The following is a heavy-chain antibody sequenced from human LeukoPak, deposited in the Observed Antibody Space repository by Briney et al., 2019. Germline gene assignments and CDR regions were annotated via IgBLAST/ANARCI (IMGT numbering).Heavy chain of an antibody. CDR3: ARDRRYCSGGSCYSSAFDI. D-gene: IGHD2-15*01. Sequence: GGSLRLSCAASGFTFSSYSMNWVRQAPGKGLEWVSSISSSSSYIYYADSVKGRFTISRDNAKNSLYLQMNSLRAEDTAVYYCARDRRYCSGGSCYSSAFDIWGQGTMVTVSS. CDR1: GFTFSSYS. V-gene: IGHV3-21*01. J-gene: IGHJ3*02. CDR2: ISSSSSYI.